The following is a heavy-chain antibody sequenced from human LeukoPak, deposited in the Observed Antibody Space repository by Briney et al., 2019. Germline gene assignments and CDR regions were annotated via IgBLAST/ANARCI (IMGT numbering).Heavy chain of an antibody. D-gene: IGHD3-22*01. J-gene: IGHJ3*02. V-gene: IGHV3-15*01. CDR2: IKSKTDGGTP. CDR1: GFTFSNAW. Sequence: PGGSLRLSCAASGFTFSNAWMSWVRPAPGKGLAWVGRIKSKTDGGTPDYAAPVKGRFTISRDDSKNTLYLQMNSLKTEDTAVYYCTTISDPMIVVVPWTTDAFDIWGQGTMVTVSS. CDR3: TTISDPMIVVVPWTTDAFDI.